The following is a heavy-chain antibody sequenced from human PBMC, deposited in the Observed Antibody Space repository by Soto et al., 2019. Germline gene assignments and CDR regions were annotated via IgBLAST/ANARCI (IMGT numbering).Heavy chain of an antibody. CDR2: ISAYNGNT. J-gene: IGHJ4*02. V-gene: IGHV1-18*01. D-gene: IGHD3-22*01. CDR3: ARDGSSGYYYGY. CDR1: GYSFTSSG. Sequence: APVKLSCKASGYSFTSSGISWGRQAPGQGLQWMGWISAYNGNTDYAQKLQGRVSITTDTSTSTAYMELRSLRSDDTAVYYCARDGSSGYYYGYWGQGTLVTVSS.